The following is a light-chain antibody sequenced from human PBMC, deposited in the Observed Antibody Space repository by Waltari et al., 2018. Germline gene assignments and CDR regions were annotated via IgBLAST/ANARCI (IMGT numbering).Light chain of an antibody. CDR2: EVS. J-gene: IGLJ1*01. V-gene: IGLV2-14*01. CDR3: NSYTSSITRV. CDR1: SSDVGGYNH. Sequence: QSALTQPASVSGSPGQSSTISCTGTSSDVGGYNHVPWYPHHPGKAPKLMIYEVSNRPSGVSNRFSGSKSGNTASLTISGLQPDDEADYYCNSYTSSITRVFGTGTKVTVL.